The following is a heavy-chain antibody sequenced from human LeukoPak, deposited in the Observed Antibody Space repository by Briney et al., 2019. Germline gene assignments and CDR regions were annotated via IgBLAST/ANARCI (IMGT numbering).Heavy chain of an antibody. V-gene: IGHV4-61*02. J-gene: IGHJ2*01. CDR1: GGSISSGSYY. D-gene: IGHD1-1*01. CDR2: IYTSGST. Sequence: SQTLSLTCTVSGGSISSGSYYWSWLRQPAGKGLEWIGRIYTSGSTNYNPSLKSRVTISVDTSKNQFSLKLSSVTAADTAVYYCARGSRQLWYFDLWGRGTLVTVSS. CDR3: ARGSRQLWYFDL.